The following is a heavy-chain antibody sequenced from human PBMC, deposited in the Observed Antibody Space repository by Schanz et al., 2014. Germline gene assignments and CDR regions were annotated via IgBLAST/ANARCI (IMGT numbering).Heavy chain of an antibody. Sequence: VQLVESGGDVVQPGRSLRLSCAASGFTFSSYGMHWVRQAPGKGLEWVSYISNSGTTIYYADSVKGRFTISRDNAKNSLYLQMNSLRVEDTAVYYCARDPNTSAWLPYFDTWGQGTLVTVSS. CDR3: ARDPNTSAWLPYFDT. CDR1: GFTFSSYG. CDR2: ISNSGTTI. J-gene: IGHJ4*02. D-gene: IGHD6-19*01. V-gene: IGHV3-48*04.